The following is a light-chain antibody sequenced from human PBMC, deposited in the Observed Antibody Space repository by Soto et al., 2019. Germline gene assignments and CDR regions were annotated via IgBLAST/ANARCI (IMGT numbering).Light chain of an antibody. CDR3: QLYGISPH. CDR2: GAS. Sequence: EIVLTQSPGTLSLSPGERATLSCRTSQSVRSSHLAWYQQKPGQAPRLLIYGASTRATGIPGRFSGSGSGTDFTLTISRLEPEDFAVYYCQLYGISPHFGQGTRLEIK. J-gene: IGKJ5*01. CDR1: QSVRSSH. V-gene: IGKV3-20*01.